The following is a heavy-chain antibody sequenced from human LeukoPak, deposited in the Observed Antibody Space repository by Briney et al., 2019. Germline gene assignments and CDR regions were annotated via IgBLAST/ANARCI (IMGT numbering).Heavy chain of an antibody. CDR3: AIEAAFGGVIAPIDY. CDR2: INPSGGST. J-gene: IGHJ4*02. Sequence: ASVKVSCKASGYTFTSYYMHWVRQAPGQGLEWMGIINPSGGSTSYAQKFQGRVTMSRDMSTSTVYMELSSLRSEDTAVYYCAIEAAFGGVIAPIDYWGQGTLVTVSS. D-gene: IGHD3-16*02. V-gene: IGHV1-46*01. CDR1: GYTFTSYY.